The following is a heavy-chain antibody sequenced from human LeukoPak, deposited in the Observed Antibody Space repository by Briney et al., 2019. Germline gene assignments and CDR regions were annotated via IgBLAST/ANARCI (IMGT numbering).Heavy chain of an antibody. Sequence: AGGSLRLSCAASGFTFDDYGMSWVRQAPGKGLEWVSGINWNGGSTGYADSVKGRFTISRDNAKNSLYLQMNSLRVEDTAIYYCATYRQVLLPFESWGQGTLVTVSS. CDR1: GFTFDDYG. V-gene: IGHV3-20*04. D-gene: IGHD2-8*02. CDR2: INWNGGST. J-gene: IGHJ4*02. CDR3: ATYRQVLLPFES.